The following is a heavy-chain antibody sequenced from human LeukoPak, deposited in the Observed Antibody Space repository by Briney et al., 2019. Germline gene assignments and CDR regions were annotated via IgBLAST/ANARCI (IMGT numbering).Heavy chain of an antibody. CDR3: ARDSGTWFYLQD. CDR1: GFSFGSYG. CDR2: IRYGGSHQ. D-gene: IGHD2/OR15-2a*01. Sequence: PGGSLRLSCAASGFSFGSYGMHWVRQAPGKGLEWVAFIRYGGSHQFYADSVRGRSTISRDNPKNTLYLQMNSLRGEDTAVYFCARDSGTWFYLQDWGQGTLVTVSS. V-gene: IGHV3-30*02. J-gene: IGHJ1*01.